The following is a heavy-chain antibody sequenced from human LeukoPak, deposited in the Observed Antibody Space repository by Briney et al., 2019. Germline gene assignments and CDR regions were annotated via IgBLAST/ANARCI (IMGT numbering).Heavy chain of an antibody. D-gene: IGHD6-19*01. J-gene: IGHJ4*02. CDR3: ARTGIAVAGIDY. CDR1: GFTFSNYG. Sequence: GGSLRLSCAASGFTFSNYGMHWVRQAPGKGLEWVAVISYDGSNKYYADSVKGRFTISRDNSKNTLYLQMNSLRAEDTAVYYCARTGIAVAGIDYWGQGTLVTVSS. V-gene: IGHV3-30*03. CDR2: ISYDGSNK.